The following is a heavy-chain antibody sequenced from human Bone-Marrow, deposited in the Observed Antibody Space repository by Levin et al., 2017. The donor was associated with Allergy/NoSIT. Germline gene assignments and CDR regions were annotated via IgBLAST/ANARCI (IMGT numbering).Heavy chain of an antibody. CDR1: GFTFSSYG. CDR2: IWYDGSNK. V-gene: IGHV3-33*01. CDR3: ARTPPRQWLVRSYYYYGMDV. J-gene: IGHJ6*02. Sequence: GESLKISCAASGFTFSSYGMHWVRQAPGKGLEWVAVIWYDGSNKYYADSVKGRFTISRDNSKNTLYLQMNSLRAEDTAVYYCARTPPRQWLVRSYYYYGMDVWGQGTTVTVSS. D-gene: IGHD6-19*01.